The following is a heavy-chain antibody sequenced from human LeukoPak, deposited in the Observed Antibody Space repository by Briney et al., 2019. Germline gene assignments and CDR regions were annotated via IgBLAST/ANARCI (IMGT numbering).Heavy chain of an antibody. D-gene: IGHD1-26*01. CDR1: GFTFSSYA. V-gene: IGHV4-59*08. Sequence: GSLRLSCAASGFTFSSYAMSWVRQPPGKGLEWIGYIYYSGSTNYNPSLKSRVTISVDTSKNQFSLKLSSVTAADTAVYYCARLYSGSYGKVDYWGQRTLVTVSS. CDR2: IYYSGST. CDR3: ARLYSGSYGKVDY. J-gene: IGHJ4*02.